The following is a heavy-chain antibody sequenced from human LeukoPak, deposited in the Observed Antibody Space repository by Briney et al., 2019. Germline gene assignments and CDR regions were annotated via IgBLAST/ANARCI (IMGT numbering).Heavy chain of an antibody. CDR1: GFTFSSFA. CDR3: AVSGDGHNYFDY. V-gene: IGHV3-74*01. D-gene: IGHD5-24*01. CDR2: INSDASST. J-gene: IGHJ4*02. Sequence: GGSLRLSCAASGFTFSSFAMNWVRQAPGKGLVWVSRINSDASSTSYADSVKGRFTISRDNAKSTLYLQMNSLRAEDTAVYYCAVSGDGHNYFDYWGQGTLVTVSS.